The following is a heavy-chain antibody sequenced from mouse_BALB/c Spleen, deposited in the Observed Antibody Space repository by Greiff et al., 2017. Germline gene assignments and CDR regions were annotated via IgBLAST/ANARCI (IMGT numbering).Heavy chain of an antibody. CDR3: VRHYYGFAY. J-gene: IGHJ3*01. V-gene: IGHV10-1*02. CDR1: GFTFNTYA. D-gene: IGHD1-2*01. CDR2: IRSKSNNYAT. Sequence: DVKLVESGGGLVQPKGSLKLSCAASGFTFNTYAMNWVRQAPGKGLEWVARIRSKSNNYATYYADSVKDRFTISRDDSQSMLYLQMNNLKTEDTAMYYCVRHYYGFAYWGQGTLVTVSA.